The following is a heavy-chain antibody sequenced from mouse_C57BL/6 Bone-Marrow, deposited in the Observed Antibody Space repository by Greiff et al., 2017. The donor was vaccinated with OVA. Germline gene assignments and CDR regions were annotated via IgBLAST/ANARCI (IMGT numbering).Heavy chain of an antibody. CDR2: ILPGSGST. CDR3: ARGNYYGSSYLYYFDY. D-gene: IGHD1-1*01. Sequence: QVQLKQSGAELMKPGASVKLSCKATGYTFTGYWIEWVKQRPGHGLEWIGEILPGSGSTNYNEKFKGKATFTADTSSNTAYMQLSSLTTEDSAIYYCARGNYYGSSYLYYFDYWGQGTTLTVSS. V-gene: IGHV1-9*01. CDR1: GYTFTGYW. J-gene: IGHJ2*01.